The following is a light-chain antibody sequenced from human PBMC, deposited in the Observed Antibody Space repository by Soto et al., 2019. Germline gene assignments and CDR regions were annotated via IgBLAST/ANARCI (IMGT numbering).Light chain of an antibody. Sequence: EIVLTQSPDTLSLSPGERATLSCRASQSVSSSYLAWYQQKPGQAPRLLIYGASRRATGIPDRFSGSGSGTDFTLTISRLEPEDFAVYYCQQYDTSPHTFGQGTKLEIK. J-gene: IGKJ2*01. V-gene: IGKV3-20*01. CDR2: GAS. CDR1: QSVSSSY. CDR3: QQYDTSPHT.